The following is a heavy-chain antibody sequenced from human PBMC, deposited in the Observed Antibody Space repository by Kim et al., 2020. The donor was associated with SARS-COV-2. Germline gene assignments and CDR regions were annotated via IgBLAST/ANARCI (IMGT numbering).Heavy chain of an antibody. Sequence: GGSLRLSCAASGFTFSSYAMSWVRQAPGKGLEWVSAISGSGGSTYYADSVKGRFTISRDNSKNTLYLQMNSLRAEDTAVYYCASYGSGSYYGFYYWGQGTLVTVSS. J-gene: IGHJ4*02. CDR2: ISGSGGST. CDR1: GFTFSSYA. CDR3: ASYGSGSYYGFYY. V-gene: IGHV3-23*01. D-gene: IGHD3-10*01.